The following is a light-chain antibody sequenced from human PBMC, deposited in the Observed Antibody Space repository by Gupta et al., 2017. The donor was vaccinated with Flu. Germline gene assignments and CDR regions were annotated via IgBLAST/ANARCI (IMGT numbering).Light chain of an antibody. J-gene: IGKJ2*01. V-gene: IGKV4-1*01. CDR3: QKYYRITLYT. CDR1: QSVLYSPNNKSS. CDR2: WAS. Sequence: DIVMTQSPDSLAVSLGERATINCKSSQSVLYSPNNKSSLAWYQQQAGRPPKLLIYWASTRESGVPERFSGGGSGTEYTLTISSLQPDDVVVDFCQKYYRITLYTFGQGTKLE.